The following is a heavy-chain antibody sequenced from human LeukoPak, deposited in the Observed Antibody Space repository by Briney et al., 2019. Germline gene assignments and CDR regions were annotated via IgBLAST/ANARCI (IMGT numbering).Heavy chain of an antibody. J-gene: IGHJ4*02. CDR2: ISAYNGKT. V-gene: IGHV1-18*01. CDR3: ARDSSSGSYYDSSGYYCDY. CDR1: GYTFTSYG. Sequence: GASVKVSCMASGYTFTSYGISWVRQAPGQGLEWMGWISAYNGKTNYAQNLQGRVTMTTDTSTSTAYMELRSLRSDDTAVYFCARDSSSGSYYDSSGYYCDYWGQGTLVTVSS. D-gene: IGHD3-22*01.